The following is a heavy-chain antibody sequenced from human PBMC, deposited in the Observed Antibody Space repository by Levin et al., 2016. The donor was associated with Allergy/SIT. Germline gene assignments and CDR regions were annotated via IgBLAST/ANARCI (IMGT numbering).Heavy chain of an antibody. CDR3: ANYGHQLHDY. J-gene: IGHJ4*02. Sequence: GGSLRLSCAASGFTFSSYGMNWVRQAPGKGLEWVSYISSSSGTISYADSVKGRFTISRDNARNSLYLQMNSLRAEDTAVYYCANYGHQLHDYWGQGTLVTVSS. V-gene: IGHV3-48*01. CDR1: GFTFSSYG. CDR2: ISSSSGTI. D-gene: IGHD2-2*01.